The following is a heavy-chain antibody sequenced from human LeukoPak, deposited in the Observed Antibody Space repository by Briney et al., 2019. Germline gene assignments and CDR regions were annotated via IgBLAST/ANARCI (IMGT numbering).Heavy chain of an antibody. CDR2: IYYSGST. V-gene: IGHV4-59*01. Sequence: SETLSLTCTVSGGSISSYYWSWIRQPPGKGLEWIGYIYYSGSTNYNPSLKSRVTISVDTSKNQFSLKLSSVTAADTAVYYCASYKSARGSYYRNAFDIWGQGTTVTVSS. J-gene: IGHJ3*02. D-gene: IGHD1-26*01. CDR3: ASYKSARGSYYRNAFDI. CDR1: GGSISSYY.